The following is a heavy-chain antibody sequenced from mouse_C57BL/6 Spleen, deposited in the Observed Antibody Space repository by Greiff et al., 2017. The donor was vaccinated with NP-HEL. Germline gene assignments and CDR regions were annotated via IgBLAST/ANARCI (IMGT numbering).Heavy chain of an antibody. CDR3: ARRYEYDEGDYFDY. V-gene: IGHV5-17*01. CDR1: GFTFSDYG. D-gene: IGHD2-4*01. CDR2: ISSGSSTI. Sequence: EVKVVESGGGLVKPGGSLKLSCAASGFTFSDYGMHWVRQAPEKGLEWVAYISSGSSTIYYADTVKGRFTISRDNAKNTLCLQMTSLRSEDTAMSYCARRYEYDEGDYFDYWGQGTTLTVSS. J-gene: IGHJ2*01.